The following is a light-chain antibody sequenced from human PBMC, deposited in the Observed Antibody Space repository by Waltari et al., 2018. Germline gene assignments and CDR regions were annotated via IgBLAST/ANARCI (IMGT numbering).Light chain of an antibody. CDR3: QRYVRLPVT. V-gene: IGKV3-20*01. Sequence: IVLTQSPGTLSLSAGDRATLSCRPSETVARYLVWYQQKPGQAPRLLIYDASSRATGIPDRFSGSGSGTEFMLTISRLEPEGLAVYYCQRYVRLPVTFGQGTKVEIK. J-gene: IGKJ1*01. CDR2: DAS. CDR1: ETVARY.